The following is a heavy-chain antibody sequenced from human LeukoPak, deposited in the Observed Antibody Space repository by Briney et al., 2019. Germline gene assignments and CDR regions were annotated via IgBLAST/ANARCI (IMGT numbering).Heavy chain of an antibody. V-gene: IGHV3-23*01. Sequence: PGGSLRLSCAASGFTVSNTFMSWVRQAPGKGLEWVSGISAGGGNAWYPDSVKGRFTISRDNSRNTLFLQMDSLRVEDTAIYYCAKDAAGPEYWGQGTRVTVSS. CDR3: AKDAAGPEY. J-gene: IGHJ4*02. D-gene: IGHD6-13*01. CDR1: GFTVSNTF. CDR2: ISAGGGNA.